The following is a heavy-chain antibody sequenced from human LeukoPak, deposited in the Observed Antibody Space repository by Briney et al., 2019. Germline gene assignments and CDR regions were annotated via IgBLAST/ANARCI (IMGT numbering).Heavy chain of an antibody. J-gene: IGHJ3*02. Sequence: SETLSLTCTVSGGSLTSTNSYWGYIRQPPEKGLEWIGTVYYTGTTYYNPSLKSRVTIPVDTSKNQFSLRLSSVTAADTAVYFCVRHVDGDSGYAFDIWGQGTMVTVSS. CDR2: VYYTGTT. D-gene: IGHD4-17*01. V-gene: IGHV4-39*01. CDR3: VRHVDGDSGYAFDI. CDR1: GGSLTSTNSY.